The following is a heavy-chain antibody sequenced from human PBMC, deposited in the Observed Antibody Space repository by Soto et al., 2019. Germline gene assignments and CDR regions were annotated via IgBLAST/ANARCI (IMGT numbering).Heavy chain of an antibody. D-gene: IGHD2-2*01. V-gene: IGHV1-46*01. CDR2: INPDAGAT. J-gene: IGHJ5*02. CDR3: ARGDIVLVPASEGNWFDP. CDR1: AYSFATYH. Sequence: ASVKVSCKASAYSFATYHIHWVRQAPGQGLEWMGLINPDAGATNYAQRFQGRLRLTRDTSTSTVYMELRSLRFDDTAVYYCARGDIVLVPASEGNWFDPWGQGTLVTVSS.